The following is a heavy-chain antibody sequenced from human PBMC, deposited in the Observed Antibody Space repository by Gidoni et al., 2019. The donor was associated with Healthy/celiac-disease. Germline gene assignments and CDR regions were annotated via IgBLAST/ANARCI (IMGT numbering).Heavy chain of an antibody. CDR1: GLTCRSYS. D-gene: IGHD3-10*01. Sequence: EVQLVESGGGRVKPGGSLRLSCAASGLTCRSYSMNWVRQAPGKGLEWVSSISSSSSYIYYADSVKGRFTISRDNAKNSLYLQMNSLRAEDTAVYYCARGDSYYYGSGQTDYWGQGTLVTVSS. CDR3: ARGDSYYYGSGQTDY. J-gene: IGHJ4*02. CDR2: ISSSSSYI. V-gene: IGHV3-21*01.